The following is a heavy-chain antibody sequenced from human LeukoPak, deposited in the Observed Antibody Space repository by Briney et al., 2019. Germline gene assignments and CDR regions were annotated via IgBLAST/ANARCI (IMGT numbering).Heavy chain of an antibody. J-gene: IGHJ6*02. D-gene: IGHD3-22*01. CDR1: GFTFSSYG. CDR3: AKGAASSSGYYYASPPPDYYGMDV. CDR2: ISHDGSKK. Sequence: PGRSLRLSCAASGFTFSSYGTHWIRQAPGKGLEWVAVISHDGSKKYYADSVKGRFTISRDNSKNMLYLQMDSLRVDDTSVYYCAKGAASSSGYYYASPPPDYYGMDVWGQGTTVTVSS. V-gene: IGHV3-30*18.